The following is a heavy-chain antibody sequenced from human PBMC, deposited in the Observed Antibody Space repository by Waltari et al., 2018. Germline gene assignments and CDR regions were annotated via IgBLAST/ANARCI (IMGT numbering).Heavy chain of an antibody. J-gene: IGHJ4*02. Sequence: EVQLVQSGAEVKTPGESLTLSCEGSGYSFTRYWHGWVHQMPGKGLEWMGVIFPGDSNTKYSPSFRGQVTISADNSITTAYLQWSSLKASDTAIYFCARQPLHSYGIRHFDYWGQGTPVTVS. D-gene: IGHD5-18*01. CDR1: GYSFTRYW. V-gene: IGHV5-51*07. CDR3: ARQPLHSYGIRHFDY. CDR2: IFPGDSNT.